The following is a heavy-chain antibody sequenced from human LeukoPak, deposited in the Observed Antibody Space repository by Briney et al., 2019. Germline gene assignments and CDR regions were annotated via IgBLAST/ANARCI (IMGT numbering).Heavy chain of an antibody. CDR2: INHSGST. D-gene: IGHD1-20*01. J-gene: IGHJ3*02. Sequence: WETLSLTCAVYGGSFSGYHWSWIRQPPGKGLQWIGQINHSGSTNYNPSLKSRVTISVDTSKNQFSLKLSSVTAADTAVYYCARGRYTWNRPDALDICGQGTMVTVSS. V-gene: IGHV4-34*01. CDR1: GGSFSGYH. CDR3: ARGRYTWNRPDALDI.